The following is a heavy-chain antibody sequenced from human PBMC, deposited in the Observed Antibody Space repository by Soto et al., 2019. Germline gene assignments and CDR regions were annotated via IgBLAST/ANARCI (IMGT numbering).Heavy chain of an antibody. D-gene: IGHD3-3*01. CDR3: ARDLIRDYDFWSGYYPHYYYGMDV. Sequence: EVQLVESGGGLVKPGGSLRLSCAASGFTFSSYSMNWVRQAPGKGLEWVSSISSSSSYIYYADSVKGRFTISRDNAKNSLYLQMNSLRAEDTAVYYCARDLIRDYDFWSGYYPHYYYGMDVWGQGTTVTVSS. CDR1: GFTFSSYS. CDR2: ISSSSSYI. J-gene: IGHJ6*02. V-gene: IGHV3-21*01.